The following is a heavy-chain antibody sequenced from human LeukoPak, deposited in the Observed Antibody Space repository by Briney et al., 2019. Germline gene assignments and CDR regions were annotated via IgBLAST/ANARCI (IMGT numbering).Heavy chain of an antibody. V-gene: IGHV1-2*02. Sequence: ASVKVSCKASGYTFTSYGISWVRQAPGQGLEWMGWTNPNSGGTNYAQKFQGGVTMTRDTSISTAYMELSRLRSDDTAVYYCARVIAVAGTGWFDPWGQGTLVTVSS. J-gene: IGHJ5*02. CDR2: TNPNSGGT. D-gene: IGHD6-19*01. CDR3: ARVIAVAGTGWFDP. CDR1: GYTFTSYG.